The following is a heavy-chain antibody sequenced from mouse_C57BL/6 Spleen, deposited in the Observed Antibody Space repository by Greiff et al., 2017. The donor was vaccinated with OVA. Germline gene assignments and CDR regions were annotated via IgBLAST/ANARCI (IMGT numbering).Heavy chain of an antibody. CDR1: GYTFTSYW. CDR2: IDPSDSYT. Sequence: QVQLQQPGAELVMPGASVKLSCKASGYTFTSYWMHWVKQRPGQGLEWIGEIDPSDSYTNYNQKFKGKATLTVDKSSSTAYMQLISLTSEDSAVYYCAGVYYGGGPDDWGKGTTLTVSS. J-gene: IGHJ2*01. V-gene: IGHV1-69*01. D-gene: IGHD1-1*01. CDR3: AGVYYGGGPDD.